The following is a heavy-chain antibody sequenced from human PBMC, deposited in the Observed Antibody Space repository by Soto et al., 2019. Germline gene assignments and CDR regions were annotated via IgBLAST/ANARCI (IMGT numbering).Heavy chain of an antibody. CDR2: ISSSSSYI. V-gene: IGHV3-21*01. J-gene: IGHJ4*02. CDR3: ARDLYSILARYFEY. D-gene: IGHD6-13*01. CDR1: GFTFSSYS. Sequence: EVQLVESGGGLVKPGGSLRLSCAASGFTFSSYSMNWVRQAPGKGLEWVSSISSSSSYIYYADSVKGRFTISRDNAKNSLDQQKNSLRAEDTAVYYCARDLYSILARYFEYWGQGTMVTVSS.